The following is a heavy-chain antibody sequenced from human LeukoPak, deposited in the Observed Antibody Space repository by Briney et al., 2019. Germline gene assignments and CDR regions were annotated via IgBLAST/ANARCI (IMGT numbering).Heavy chain of an antibody. CDR1: GGSISNYY. Sequence: SETLSLTCTVSGGSISNYYWSWIRQPAGRGLEWIGHIYTSGSTDYNPSLNSRVTMSVDTSKNQLSLKVTSVTAADTAVYYCAGCLLVGATNWFDPWGQGTLVTVSS. J-gene: IGHJ5*02. CDR3: AGCLLVGATNWFDP. CDR2: IYTSGST. D-gene: IGHD1-26*01. V-gene: IGHV4-4*07.